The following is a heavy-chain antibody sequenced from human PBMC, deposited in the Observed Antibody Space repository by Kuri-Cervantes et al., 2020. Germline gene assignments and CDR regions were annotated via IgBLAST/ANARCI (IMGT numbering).Heavy chain of an antibody. J-gene: IGHJ6*02. D-gene: IGHD6-13*01. Sequence: GGSLRLSCAAAGFTFSSYAMHWVRQAPGEGLEWVAVISYDGSNKYYADSVKGRFTISRDNSKNALYLQMNSLRAEDTAVYYCARDHYSSSWYRPGYYYYGMDVWGQGTTVTVSS. CDR3: ARDHYSSSWYRPGYYYYGMDV. CDR2: ISYDGSNK. V-gene: IGHV3-30-3*01. CDR1: GFTFSSYA.